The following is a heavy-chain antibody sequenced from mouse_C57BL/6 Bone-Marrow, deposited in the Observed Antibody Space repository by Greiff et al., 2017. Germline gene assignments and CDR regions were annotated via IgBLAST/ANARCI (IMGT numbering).Heavy chain of an antibody. Sequence: QVQLKQPGAELVRPGSSVKLSCKASGYTFTSYWMHWVKQRPIQGLEWIGNIDPSDSETHYNQKFKDKATLTVDKSSSTAYMQLSSLTSEDSAVYYCARGPYDYHWYFDVWGTGTTVTVSS. V-gene: IGHV1-52*01. D-gene: IGHD2-4*01. CDR1: GYTFTSYW. J-gene: IGHJ1*03. CDR3: ARGPYDYHWYFDV. CDR2: IDPSDSET.